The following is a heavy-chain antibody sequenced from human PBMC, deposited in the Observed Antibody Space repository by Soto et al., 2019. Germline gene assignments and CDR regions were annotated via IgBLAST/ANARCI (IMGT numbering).Heavy chain of an antibody. CDR3: ARDMSGGTYNYYYGMDV. Sequence: EVQLLEAGGGLGQPGGSLRLSCAASGFSFSSYAMTWVRQAPGRGLEWVSAISGSGSPTYYADSVKGRFTISRDNSKNTLYLQMNSLRDDDTAVYYCARDMSGGTYNYYYGMDVWGQETTVTVSS. D-gene: IGHD1-26*01. J-gene: IGHJ6*02. CDR2: ISGSGSPT. CDR1: GFSFSSYA. V-gene: IGHV3-23*01.